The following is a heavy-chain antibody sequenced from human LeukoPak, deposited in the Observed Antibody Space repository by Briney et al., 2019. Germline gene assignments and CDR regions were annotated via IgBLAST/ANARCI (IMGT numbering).Heavy chain of an antibody. D-gene: IGHD1-26*01. CDR3: ARAGSGSYQPFDY. CDR1: GFTFDDYG. V-gene: IGHV3-20*04. CDR2: INWNGGST. J-gene: IGHJ4*02. Sequence: PGGSLRLSCAASGFTFDDYGMSWVRHAPGKGLEWVSCINWNGGSTGYADSVKGRFTISRDNAKNSLYLQMNSLRAEDTALYYCARAGSGSYQPFDYWGQGTLVTVSS.